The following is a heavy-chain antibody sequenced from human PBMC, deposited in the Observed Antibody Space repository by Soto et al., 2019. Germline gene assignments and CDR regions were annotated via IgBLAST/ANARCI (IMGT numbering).Heavy chain of an antibody. Sequence: SETLSLTCTVSGGSISSYYWSWTRQPPGKGLEWIGYIYYSGSTNYNPSLKSRVTISVDTSKNQFSLKLSSVTAADTAVYYCARYLLFFSSTSCSAPHNWFAPWAREPWSPSPQ. V-gene: IGHV4-59*01. CDR3: ARYLLFFSSTSCSAPHNWFAP. D-gene: IGHD2-2*01. CDR1: GGSISSYY. J-gene: IGHJ5*02. CDR2: IYYSGST.